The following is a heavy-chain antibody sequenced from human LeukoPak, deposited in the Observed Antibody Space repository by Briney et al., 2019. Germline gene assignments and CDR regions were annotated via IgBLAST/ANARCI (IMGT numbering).Heavy chain of an antibody. Sequence: GRSLRLSCAASGFTFDDYAMHWVRQAPGKGLEWVSSISWNSYSIGYADSVKGRFTISRDNAKNSLYLQMNSLRAEDMAFYYCAKDSSGWPLFDYWGQGTLVTVSS. CDR3: AKDSSGWPLFDY. J-gene: IGHJ4*02. CDR1: GFTFDDYA. V-gene: IGHV3-9*03. CDR2: ISWNSYSI. D-gene: IGHD6-19*01.